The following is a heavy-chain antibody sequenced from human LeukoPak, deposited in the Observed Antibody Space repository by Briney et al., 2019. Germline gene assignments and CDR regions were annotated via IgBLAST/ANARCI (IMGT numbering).Heavy chain of an antibody. CDR3: ATYSSAMVHY. CDR2: IYYSGST. Sequence: SETLSLTCTVSGCSISSSSYYWGWIRQPPGKGLEWIGSIYYSGSTYYNPSLKSRVTISVDTSKNQFSLKLSSVTAADTAVYYCATYSSAMVHYWGQGTLVTVSS. CDR1: GCSISSSSYY. V-gene: IGHV4-39*07. D-gene: IGHD3-10*01. J-gene: IGHJ4*02.